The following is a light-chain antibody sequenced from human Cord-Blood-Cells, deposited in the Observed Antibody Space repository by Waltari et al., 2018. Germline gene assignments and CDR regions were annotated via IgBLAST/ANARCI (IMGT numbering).Light chain of an antibody. CDR2: GAS. V-gene: IGKV3-20*01. Sequence: EIVLTQSPCTLSLSPGGRATLSCRASQSVSSRYLAWYQQKPGQAPRILTYGASSRATGITDSFSGSGSGTDFTLTISSLEPEDFAVYYCQQYGSSPPCTFGQGTKLEIK. CDR1: QSVSSRY. CDR3: QQYGSSPPCT. J-gene: IGKJ2*02.